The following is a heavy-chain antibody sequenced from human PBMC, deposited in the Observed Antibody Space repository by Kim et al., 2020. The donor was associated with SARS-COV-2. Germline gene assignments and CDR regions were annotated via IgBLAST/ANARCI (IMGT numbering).Heavy chain of an antibody. V-gene: IGHV3-49*03. J-gene: IGHJ3*02. Sequence: GGSLRLSCTASGFTFGDYAMSWFRQAPGKGLEWVGFIRSKAYGGTTEYAASVKGRFTISRDDSKSIAYLQMNSLKTEDTAVYYCNSPRGWLVGTEVADAFDIWGQATIVTVSS. D-gene: IGHD6-19*01. CDR1: GFTFGDYA. CDR3: NSPRGWLVGTEVADAFDI. CDR2: IRSKAYGGTT.